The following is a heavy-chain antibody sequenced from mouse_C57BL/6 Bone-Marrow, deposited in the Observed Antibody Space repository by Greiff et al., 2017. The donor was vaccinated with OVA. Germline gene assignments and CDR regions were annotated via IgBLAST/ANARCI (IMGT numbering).Heavy chain of an antibody. CDR3: ARAYDYDGGYYFDY. J-gene: IGHJ2*01. CDR2: IRNKANGYTT. CDR1: GFTFTDYY. V-gene: IGHV7-3*01. Sequence: EVMLVESGGGLVQPGGSLSLSCAASGFTFTDYYMSWVRQPPGKALEWLGFIRNKANGYTTEYSASVKGRFTISRDNSQSILYLQMNALRAEDSATYYCARAYDYDGGYYFDYWGQGTTLTVSS. D-gene: IGHD2-4*01.